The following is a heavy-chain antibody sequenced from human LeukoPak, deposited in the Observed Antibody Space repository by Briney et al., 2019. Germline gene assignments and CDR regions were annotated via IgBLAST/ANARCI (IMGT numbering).Heavy chain of an antibody. CDR3: ARAPSYSGSLPLVDY. CDR1: GGTFSSYA. D-gene: IGHD1-26*01. J-gene: IGHJ4*02. Sequence: GASVTVSCKASGGTFSSYAISWVRQAPGQGLEWMGGIIPIFGTANYAQKFQGRVTITADESTSTAYMELSSLRSEDTAVYYCARAPSYSGSLPLVDYWGQGTLVTVSS. CDR2: IIPIFGTA. V-gene: IGHV1-69*13.